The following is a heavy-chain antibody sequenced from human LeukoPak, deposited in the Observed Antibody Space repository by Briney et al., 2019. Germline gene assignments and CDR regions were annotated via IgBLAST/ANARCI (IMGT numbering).Heavy chain of an antibody. D-gene: IGHD3-22*01. J-gene: IGHJ3*02. CDR1: GGTFSIYA. Sequence: SVKVSCKASGGTFSIYAISWVRQAPGQGLEWMGGIIPIFGTANYARKFQGRVTITADESTSTAYMELSSLRSEDTAVCYCSMLNSRGYYLHDAFDIWGQGTMVTVSS. CDR3: SMLNSRGYYLHDAFDI. CDR2: IIPIFGTA. V-gene: IGHV1-69*13.